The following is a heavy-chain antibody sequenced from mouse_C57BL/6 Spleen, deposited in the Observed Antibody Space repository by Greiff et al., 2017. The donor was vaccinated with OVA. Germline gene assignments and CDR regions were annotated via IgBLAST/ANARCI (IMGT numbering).Heavy chain of an antibody. Sequence: VQLKQSGPELVKPGASVKISCKASGYSFTGYYMNWVKQSPEKSLEWIGEINPSTGGTTYNQKFKAKATLTVDKSSSTAYMQLKSLTSEDSAVYYCARGGLRPWFAYWGQGTLVTVSA. CDR3: ARGGLRPWFAY. V-gene: IGHV1-42*01. D-gene: IGHD2-4*01. CDR2: INPSTGGT. J-gene: IGHJ3*01. CDR1: GYSFTGYY.